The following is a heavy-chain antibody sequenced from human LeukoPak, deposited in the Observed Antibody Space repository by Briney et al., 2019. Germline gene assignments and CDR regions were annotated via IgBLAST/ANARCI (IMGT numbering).Heavy chain of an antibody. V-gene: IGHV3-33*01. Sequence: GGSLRLSCAASGLTFSSYGMHWVRQAPGKGLEWVAVIWYDGSNKYYADSVKGRFTISRDNSKNTLYLQMNSLRAEDTAVYYCARDIVAVAGSGYFDLWGRGTLVTVSS. D-gene: IGHD6-19*01. CDR1: GLTFSSYG. J-gene: IGHJ2*01. CDR3: ARDIVAVAGSGYFDL. CDR2: IWYDGSNK.